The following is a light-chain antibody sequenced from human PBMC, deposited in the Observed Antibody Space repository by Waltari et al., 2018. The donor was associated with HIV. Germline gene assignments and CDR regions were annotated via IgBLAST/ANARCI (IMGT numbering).Light chain of an antibody. Sequence: EIVMTQSPATLSVSPGESATLSCRASQNVNRDLAWYQQRPGQPPRLLVFSTSTRSLDVPARFSGRGFGTEFTLTISSVQSEDFAVYYCQQYHGETPTYTFGQGTKVEIK. CDR2: STS. V-gene: IGKV3-15*01. CDR1: QNVNRD. J-gene: IGKJ2*01. CDR3: QQYHGETPTYT.